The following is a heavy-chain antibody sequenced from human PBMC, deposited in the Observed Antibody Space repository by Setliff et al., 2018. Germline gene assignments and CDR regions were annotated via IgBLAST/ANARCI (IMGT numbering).Heavy chain of an antibody. D-gene: IGHD3-3*01. J-gene: IGHJ4*02. V-gene: IGHV4-34*01. Sequence: SETLSLTCAVYGGSFSGYYWSWIRQPPGKGLEWIGEINHSGSTNNSPSLKSRVTISVDTSKNQFSLKLSSVTAADTAVYYCARTYNFWSGYFNYWGQGTLVTVSS. CDR1: GGSFSGYY. CDR3: ARTYNFWSGYFNY. CDR2: INHSGST.